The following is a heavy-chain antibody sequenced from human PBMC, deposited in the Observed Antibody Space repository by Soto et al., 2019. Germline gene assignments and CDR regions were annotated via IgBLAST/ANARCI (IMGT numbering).Heavy chain of an antibody. V-gene: IGHV3-23*01. CDR1: GILFNSFS. CDR2: ITGGGGRT. D-gene: IGHD2-15*01. CDR3: NKDSRKNNWTPDL. Sequence: LIVYWASSGILFNSFSMTLVLTAPGKGLEWVSLITGGGGRTYYADSVKGRFTASRDNSKNTVYLQMNSLRAEDTALYYCNKDSRKNNWTPDLCGQRTLVTVSS. J-gene: IGHJ4*02.